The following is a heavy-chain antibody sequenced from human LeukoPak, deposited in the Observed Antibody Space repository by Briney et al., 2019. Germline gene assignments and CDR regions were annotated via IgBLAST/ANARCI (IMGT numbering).Heavy chain of an antibody. CDR3: ARYYYYMDV. V-gene: IGHV4-39*01. J-gene: IGHJ6*03. CDR2: IYYSGST. Sequence: SETLSLTCTVSGGSISSSSYYWGWLRQPPGKGREWIGSIYYSGSTYYNPSLKSRVTISVDTSKNQFSLKLSSVTAADTAVYYCARYYYYMDVWGKGTTVTISS. CDR1: GGSISSSSYY.